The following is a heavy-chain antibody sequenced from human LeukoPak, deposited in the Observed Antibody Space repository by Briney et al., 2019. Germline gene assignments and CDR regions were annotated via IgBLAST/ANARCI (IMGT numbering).Heavy chain of an antibody. CDR2: ISSSGSTI. J-gene: IGHJ6*02. D-gene: IGHD2-15*01. Sequence: PGGSLRLSCAASGFTFSDYYMSWIRQAPGKGLEWVSYISSSGSTIYYADSVKGRFTISRDNAKNSLYLQMNSLRAEDTAVYYCARVDCSGGSCYYYYYGMDVWGQGTTVTVSS. V-gene: IGHV3-11*01. CDR3: ARVDCSGGSCYYYYYGMDV. CDR1: GFTFSDYY.